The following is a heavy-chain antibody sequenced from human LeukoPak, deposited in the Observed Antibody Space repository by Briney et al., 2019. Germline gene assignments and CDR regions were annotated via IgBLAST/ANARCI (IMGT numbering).Heavy chain of an antibody. CDR2: ISGSGGST. J-gene: IGHJ6*02. V-gene: IGHV3-23*01. CDR3: AKRPLYYYYYGMDV. D-gene: IGHD1-14*01. Sequence: GGSLRLSCAASGFTFSSYAMSWVRQAPGKGLEWVSAISGSGGSTYYADSVKGRFTISRDNSKNTLYLQMNSLRAEDTAVYYCAKRPLYYYYYGMDVWGQGTTVTVSS. CDR1: GFTFSSYA.